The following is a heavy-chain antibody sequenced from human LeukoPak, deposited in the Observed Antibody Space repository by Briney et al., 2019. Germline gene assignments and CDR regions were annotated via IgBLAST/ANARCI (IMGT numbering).Heavy chain of an antibody. V-gene: IGHV3-30-3*01. D-gene: IGHD3-22*01. Sequence: PGRSLRLSCAASGFTFGSYAMHWVRQAPGKGLEWVAVISYDGSNKYYADSVKGRFTISRDNSKNTLYLQMNSLRAEDTAVYYCAKDYSRITMIVVVITPLDAFDIWGQGTMVTVSS. J-gene: IGHJ3*02. CDR1: GFTFGSYA. CDR2: ISYDGSNK. CDR3: AKDYSRITMIVVVITPLDAFDI.